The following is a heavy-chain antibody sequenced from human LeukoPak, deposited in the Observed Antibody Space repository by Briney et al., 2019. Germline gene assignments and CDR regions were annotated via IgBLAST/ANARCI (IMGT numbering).Heavy chain of an antibody. CDR1: GGSISSGGYY. J-gene: IGHJ4*02. CDR3: ARGRPEWLGMPFDY. D-gene: IGHD3-3*01. CDR2: IYYSGST. Sequence: PSQTLSLTCTVSGGSISSGGYYWSWIRQHPGKGLEWLGYIYYSGSTYYNPSLKSRVTISVDTSKNQFSLKLSSVTAADTAVYYCARGRPEWLGMPFDYWGQGTLVTVSS. V-gene: IGHV4-31*03.